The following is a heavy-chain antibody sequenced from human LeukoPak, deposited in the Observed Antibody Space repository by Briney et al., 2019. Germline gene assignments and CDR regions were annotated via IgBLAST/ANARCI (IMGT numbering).Heavy chain of an antibody. J-gene: IGHJ6*02. V-gene: IGHV1-2*02. CDR2: INPNSGGT. CDR1: GYTFSGYY. CDR3: ARNYGSGSYYKGPYYYGMDV. D-gene: IGHD3-10*01. Sequence: ASVTVSCTASGYTFSGYYVHWVRQAPGQGLEWMGWINPNSGGTNYAQKFQGRVAMTRDTSISTAYMELSRLRSDDTAVYYCARNYGSGSYYKGPYYYGMDVWGQGTTVTVSS.